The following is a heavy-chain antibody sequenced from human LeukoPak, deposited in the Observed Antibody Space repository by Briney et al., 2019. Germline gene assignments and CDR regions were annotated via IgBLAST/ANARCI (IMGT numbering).Heavy chain of an antibody. CDR3: ARDFGGIYDYYDSSGYYY. J-gene: IGHJ4*02. Sequence: PGGSLRLSCAASGFTFSSYSMNWVRQAPGKGLEWVSSISSSSSYIYYADSVKGRFTISRDNAKNSLYLQMNSLRAEDTAVYYCARDFGGIYDYYDSSGYYYWGQGTLVTVSS. V-gene: IGHV3-21*01. CDR2: ISSSSSYI. D-gene: IGHD3-22*01. CDR1: GFTFSSYS.